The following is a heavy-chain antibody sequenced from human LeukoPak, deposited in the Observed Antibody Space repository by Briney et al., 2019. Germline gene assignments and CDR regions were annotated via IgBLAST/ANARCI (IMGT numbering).Heavy chain of an antibody. CDR3: ARDRSSGNYYYGMDV. CDR2: ISSSGSTI. D-gene: IGHD6-19*01. CDR1: GFTFSSYE. J-gene: IGHJ6*02. V-gene: IGHV3-48*03. Sequence: GGSLRLSCAASGFTFSSYEMNWVRQAPGKGLEWVSYISSSGSTIYYADSVKGRFTISRDNAQNSLYLQMNSLRAEDTAVYYCARDRSSGNYYYGMDVWGQGTTVTVSS.